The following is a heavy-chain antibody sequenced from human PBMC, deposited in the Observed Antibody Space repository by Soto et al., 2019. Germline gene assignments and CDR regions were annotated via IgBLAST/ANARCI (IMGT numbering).Heavy chain of an antibody. V-gene: IGHV1-3*01. D-gene: IGHD5-12*01. Sequence: GASVKVSCEASGDTFTSYAMHWVRQAPGQRLEWMGWINAGNGNTKYSQKFQGRVTITRDTSASTAYMELSSLRSEDTAVYYCATLGIVATMSFDYWGQGTLVTVSS. CDR2: INAGNGNT. J-gene: IGHJ4*02. CDR3: ATLGIVATMSFDY. CDR1: GDTFTSYA.